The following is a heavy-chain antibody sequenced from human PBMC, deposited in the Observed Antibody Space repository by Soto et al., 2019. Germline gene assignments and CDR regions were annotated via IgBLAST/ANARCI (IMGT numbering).Heavy chain of an antibody. D-gene: IGHD6-19*01. Sequence: QITLKESGPTLVKPTQTLTLTCTFSGFSLNTNAVGVAWIRQPPGKALEWLALLYWDDDKRYSPSLKSRLTIXXDXSXXQVVLTMTNMDPEDTATYYCAHRRVWDSSGENFDSWGQGTLVTVSS. J-gene: IGHJ4*02. V-gene: IGHV2-5*02. CDR2: LYWDDDK. CDR1: GFSLNTNAVG. CDR3: AHRRVWDSSGENFDS.